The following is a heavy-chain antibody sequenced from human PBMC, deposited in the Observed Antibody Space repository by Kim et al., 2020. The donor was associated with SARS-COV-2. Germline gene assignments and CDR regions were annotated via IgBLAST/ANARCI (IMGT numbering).Heavy chain of an antibody. CDR1: GFTFSSYG. Sequence: GGSLRLSCAASGFTFSSYGMHWVRQAPGKGLEWVAVIWYDGSNKYYADSVKGRFTISRDNSKNTLYLQMNSLRAEDTAVYYCARSYYDFWSGYYTKFDYWGQGTLVTVSS. CDR2: IWYDGSNK. V-gene: IGHV3-33*01. D-gene: IGHD3-3*01. J-gene: IGHJ4*02. CDR3: ARSYYDFWSGYYTKFDY.